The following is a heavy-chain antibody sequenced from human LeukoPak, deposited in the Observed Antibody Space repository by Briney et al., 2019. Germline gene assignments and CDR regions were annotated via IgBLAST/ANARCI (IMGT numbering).Heavy chain of an antibody. CDR2: IYPGDSDT. Sequence: GESLQISCKGSGYSFTSYWIGWVRQMPGKGLEWMGIIYPGDSDTRYSPSFQGQVTISADKSISTAYLQWSSLKASDTAMYYCARQDCSSTSCYPYFDYWGQGTLVTVSS. V-gene: IGHV5-51*01. CDR1: GYSFTSYW. J-gene: IGHJ4*02. D-gene: IGHD2-2*01. CDR3: ARQDCSSTSCYPYFDY.